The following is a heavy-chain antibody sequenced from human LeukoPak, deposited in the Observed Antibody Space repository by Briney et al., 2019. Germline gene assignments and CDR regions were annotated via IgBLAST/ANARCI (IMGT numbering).Heavy chain of an antibody. CDR1: GGTFSSYA. CDR2: IIPIFGTA. D-gene: IGHD6-6*01. Sequence: SVRVSCKASGGTFSSYAISWVRQAPGQGLEWMGGIIPIFGTANYAQKFQGRVTITADESTSTAYMELSSLRSEDTAVYYCARDRAAEGDSSSDDYWGQGTLVTVSS. V-gene: IGHV1-69*13. J-gene: IGHJ4*02. CDR3: ARDRAAEGDSSSDDY.